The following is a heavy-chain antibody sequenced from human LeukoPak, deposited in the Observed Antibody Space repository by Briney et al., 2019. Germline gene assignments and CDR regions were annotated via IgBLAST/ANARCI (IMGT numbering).Heavy chain of an antibody. J-gene: IGHJ4*02. CDR3: ARDRYTCYHDY. V-gene: IGHV4-38-2*02. CDR1: GYSITSGYY. Sequence: SETLSLTCTVSGYSITSGYYWGWIRQSPGKGLEWIGSLNHSGSTYYNPSLKSRVTISVDTSNNHFSLKLNSVTAADTAVYYCARDRYTCYHDYWGQGTLVTVSS. D-gene: IGHD3-9*01. CDR2: LNHSGST.